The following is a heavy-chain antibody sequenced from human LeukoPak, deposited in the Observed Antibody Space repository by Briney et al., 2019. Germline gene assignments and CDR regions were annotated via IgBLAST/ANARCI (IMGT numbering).Heavy chain of an antibody. CDR3: AKDVYYDSSGPLHY. Sequence: GGSLRLSCAASGFIFTNYFMSWVRQAPGKGLEWAANIKQDGSEKYYVDSVKGRFTISRDNAKNSLYLQMNSLRAEDTALYYCAKDVYYDSSGPLHYWGQGTLVTVSS. D-gene: IGHD3-22*01. V-gene: IGHV3-7*03. J-gene: IGHJ4*02. CDR1: GFIFTNYF. CDR2: IKQDGSEK.